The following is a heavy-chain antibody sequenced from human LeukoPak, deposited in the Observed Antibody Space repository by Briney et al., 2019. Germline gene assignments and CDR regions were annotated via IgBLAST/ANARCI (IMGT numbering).Heavy chain of an antibody. Sequence: GSLRLSCAASGFTFSSYSMNWVRQAPGKGLEWVSSISSSSSYIYYADSVKGRFTISRDNAKNSLYLQMNSLRAEDTAVYYCARVAFSDAFDIWGQGTMVTVSS. CDR1: GFTFSSYS. V-gene: IGHV3-21*01. CDR3: ARVAFSDAFDI. CDR2: ISSSSSYI. D-gene: IGHD3-16*01. J-gene: IGHJ3*02.